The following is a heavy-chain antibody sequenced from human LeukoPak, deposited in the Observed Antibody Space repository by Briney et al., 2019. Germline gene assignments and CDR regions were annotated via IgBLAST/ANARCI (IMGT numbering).Heavy chain of an antibody. CDR2: MFVSGST. V-gene: IGHV4-4*07. D-gene: IGHD1-26*01. J-gene: IGHJ2*01. CDR3: ARDRSMDGSQYRWCFDL. CDR1: GASVNSYY. Sequence: PSETLSLTCTVSGASVNSYYWSWIRQPAGKGLEWIGRMFVSGSTNYNPSLKSRVTMSVDTSKNQFSLKLSSVTAADTAVYYCARDRSMDGSQYRWCFDLWGRGTLVTVSS.